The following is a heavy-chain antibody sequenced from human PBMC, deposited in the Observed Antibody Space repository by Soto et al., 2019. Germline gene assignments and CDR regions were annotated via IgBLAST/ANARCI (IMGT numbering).Heavy chain of an antibody. Sequence: SETLSLTSTVSGDSISRNGYFWTWIRQHPGKGLEWIGYIYYSGSSYYNPSLKSRVIISVDTSKNHFSLNLTAVTAADTAVYYCARGTMLRGPGYYYAMDVWGQGTTVTVSS. V-gene: IGHV4-31*03. CDR3: ARGTMLRGPGYYYAMDV. CDR2: IYYSGSS. J-gene: IGHJ6*02. D-gene: IGHD3-10*01. CDR1: GDSISRNGYF.